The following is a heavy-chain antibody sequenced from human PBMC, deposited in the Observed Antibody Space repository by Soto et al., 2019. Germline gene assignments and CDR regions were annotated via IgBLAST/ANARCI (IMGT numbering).Heavy chain of an antibody. V-gene: IGHV3-30-3*01. Sequence: LRLSCAASGFTLSGYVLHWVRQAPGKGLEWVALISYEGSNKNYGDSVKGRFTISRDNSKNTLYLQMDSLRAEDTAMYYCANGRKWEHSYGMDVWGQGTTVTVSS. CDR1: GFTLSGYV. D-gene: IGHD1-26*01. CDR3: ANGRKWEHSYGMDV. CDR2: ISYEGSNK. J-gene: IGHJ6*02.